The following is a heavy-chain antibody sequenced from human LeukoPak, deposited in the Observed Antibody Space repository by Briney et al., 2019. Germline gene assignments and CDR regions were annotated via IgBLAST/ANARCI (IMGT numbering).Heavy chain of an antibody. CDR1: GGSVSSGSYY. J-gene: IGHJ4*02. CDR2: IYYSGST. Sequence: SETLSLTCTVSGGSVSSGSYYWSWLRQPPGKGQEWIGYIYYSGSTNYNPSLKSRVTISVDTSKNQFSLKLSSVTAADTAVYYCARGGIDYGDYLGYWGQGTLVTVSS. V-gene: IGHV4-61*01. CDR3: ARGGIDYGDYLGY. D-gene: IGHD4-17*01.